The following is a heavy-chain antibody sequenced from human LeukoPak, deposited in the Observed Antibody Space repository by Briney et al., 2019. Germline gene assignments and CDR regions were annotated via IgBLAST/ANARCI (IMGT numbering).Heavy chain of an antibody. CDR3: ALENSGYWGIDY. CDR1: GGSISSSSYY. D-gene: IGHD5-12*01. Sequence: SETLSLTCTVSGGSISSSSYYWGWIRQPPGKGLEWIGSIYYSGSTHYNPSLKSRVTISVDTSKNQFSLKLSSVTAADTAVYYCALENSGYWGIDYWGQGTLVTVSS. V-gene: IGHV4-39*01. CDR2: IYYSGST. J-gene: IGHJ4*02.